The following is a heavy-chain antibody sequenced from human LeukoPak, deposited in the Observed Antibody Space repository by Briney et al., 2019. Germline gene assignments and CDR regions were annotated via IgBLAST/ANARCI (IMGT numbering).Heavy chain of an antibody. J-gene: IGHJ4*02. D-gene: IGHD6-13*01. CDR1: GFTFISFW. V-gene: IGHV3-7*05. Sequence: GGSLRLSCAASGFTFISFWMSWVRQAPGKGLEWVANIKQDGSEKYYVDSVKGRFTISRDNSNNTLYLQMNNLRAEDTAIYYCAKTHSSSWHPLDFWGQGALVTASS. CDR3: AKTHSSSWHPLDF. CDR2: IKQDGSEK.